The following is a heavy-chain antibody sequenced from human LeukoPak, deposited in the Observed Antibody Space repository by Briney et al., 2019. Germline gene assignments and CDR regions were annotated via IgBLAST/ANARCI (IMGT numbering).Heavy chain of an antibody. J-gene: IGHJ5*02. CDR1: GGPFSSGDYY. V-gene: IGHV4-31*03. Sequence: PSETLSLTCTVSGGPFSSGDYYWSWIRQHPGKGLEWIGYISYSGSTYYNPSLKSRVIISVDTSKNQFSLRLSSVTAADTAVYYCAGEVTGEHWFDPWGQGTLVTVSS. CDR3: AGEVTGEHWFDP. CDR2: ISYSGST. D-gene: IGHD7-27*01.